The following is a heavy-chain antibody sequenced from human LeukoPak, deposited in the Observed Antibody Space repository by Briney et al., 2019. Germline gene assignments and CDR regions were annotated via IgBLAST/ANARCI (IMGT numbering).Heavy chain of an antibody. D-gene: IGHD1/OR15-1a*01. J-gene: IGHJ4*03. Sequence: ASVKVSCKASGYTFTSNGISWVRLASGQGLEWMGWIHPYNHNTIYAQKLQGRVTMTTDTSTSTVYMELRSLRSDDTAVYYCARNCCSGYNRNNRDLCYWGPGTLGTVSS. CDR2: IHPYNHNT. CDR1: GYTFTSNG. V-gene: IGHV1-18*01. CDR3: ARNCCSGYNRNNRDLCY.